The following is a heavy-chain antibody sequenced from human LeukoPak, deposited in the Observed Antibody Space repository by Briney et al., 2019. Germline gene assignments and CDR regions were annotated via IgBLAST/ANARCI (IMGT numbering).Heavy chain of an antibody. D-gene: IGHD3-16*02. CDR1: GGTFSSYT. CDR3: ARMIHDVWGSYPNDY. Sequence: ASVKVSCKASGGTFSSYTISWVRQAPGQGLEWMGRIIPILGIANYAQKFQGRVTITADKSTSTAYMELSSLRSEDTAVYYCARMIHDVWGSYPNDYGGQGTLVTVSS. J-gene: IGHJ4*02. CDR2: IIPILGIA. V-gene: IGHV1-69*02.